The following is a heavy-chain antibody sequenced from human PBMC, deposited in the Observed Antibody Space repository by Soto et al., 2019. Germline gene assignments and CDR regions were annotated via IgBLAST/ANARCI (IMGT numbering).Heavy chain of an antibody. Sequence: SETLSLTCTVSGGSISSSSYYWGWIRQPPGKGLEWIGSIYYSGSTYYNPSLKSRVTISVDTSKNQFSLKLSSVTAADTAVYYCARPPREDPNAFDIWGQGTMVTVSS. CDR1: GGSISSSSYY. CDR2: IYYSGST. J-gene: IGHJ3*02. V-gene: IGHV4-39*01. CDR3: ARPPREDPNAFDI.